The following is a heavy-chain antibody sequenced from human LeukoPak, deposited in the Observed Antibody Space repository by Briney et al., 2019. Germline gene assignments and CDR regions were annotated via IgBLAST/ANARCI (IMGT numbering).Heavy chain of an antibody. D-gene: IGHD6-13*01. J-gene: IGHJ6*02. V-gene: IGHV3-21*01. CDR3: ARSIAAAGPPPDV. CDR2: ISSSSSYI. Sequence: GGSLRLSCAASGFAFSSYAIHWVRQAPGKGLEWVSSISSSSSYIYYADSVKGRFTISRDNAKNSLYLQMNSLGAEDTAVYYCARSIAAAGPPPDVWGQGTTVTVSS. CDR1: GFAFSSYA.